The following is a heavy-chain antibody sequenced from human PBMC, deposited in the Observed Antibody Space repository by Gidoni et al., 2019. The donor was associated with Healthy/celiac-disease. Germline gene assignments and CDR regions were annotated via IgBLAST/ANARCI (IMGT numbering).Heavy chain of an antibody. V-gene: IGHV4-4*07. CDR1: GGSISSYY. Sequence: QVQLQESGPGLVKPSETLSLTCTVSGGSISSYYWSWIRQPAGKGLEWIGRIYTSGSTNYNPSLKSRVTMSVDTSKNQFSLKLSSVTAADTAVYYCARDVAGYCSSTSCSYYYYYGMDVWGQGTTVTVSS. D-gene: IGHD2-2*01. J-gene: IGHJ6*02. CDR3: ARDVAGYCSSTSCSYYYYYGMDV. CDR2: IYTSGST.